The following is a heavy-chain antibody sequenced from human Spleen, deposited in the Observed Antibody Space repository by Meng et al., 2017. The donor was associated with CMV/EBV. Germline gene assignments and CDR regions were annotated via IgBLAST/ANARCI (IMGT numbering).Heavy chain of an antibody. D-gene: IGHD5-24*01. CDR2: INPNSGGT. CDR3: ARDRDGYNNLDY. Sequence: ASVKVSCKASGYTFTGYYMHWVRQAPGQGLEWMGWINPNSGGTNYAQKFQGRVTMTRDTSISTAYMELSRLRSDDTAVYYRARDRDGYNNLDYWGQGTLVTVSS. V-gene: IGHV1-2*02. J-gene: IGHJ4*02. CDR1: GYTFTGYY.